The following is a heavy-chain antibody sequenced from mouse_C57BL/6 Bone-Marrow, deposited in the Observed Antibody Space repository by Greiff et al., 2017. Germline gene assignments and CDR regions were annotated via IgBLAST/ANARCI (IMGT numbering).Heavy chain of an antibody. CDR2: IHPNSGST. CDR3: ARVDGFAGFDY. Sequence: QVQLQQSGAELVKPGASVKLSCKASGYTFTSYWMHWVKQRPGQGLEWIGMIHPNSGSTNYNEKFKSKATLTVDKSSSTAYMQLSSLTSEDSAVYFCARVDGFAGFDYWGQGTTLTVSS. V-gene: IGHV1-64*01. CDR1: GYTFTSYW. J-gene: IGHJ2*01.